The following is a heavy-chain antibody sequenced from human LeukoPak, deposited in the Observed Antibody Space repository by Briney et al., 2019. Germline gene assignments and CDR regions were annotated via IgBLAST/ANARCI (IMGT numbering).Heavy chain of an antibody. CDR3: TLNDYGTEGYYFDY. Sequence: ASVKVSCKASGYTFTSYDINWARQATGQGLEWMGWMNPNSGNTGYAQKFQGRVTMTRNTSISTAYMELSSLRSEDTAVYYCTLNDYGTEGYYFDYWGLGTLVTVSS. V-gene: IGHV1-8*01. CDR1: GYTFTSYD. CDR2: MNPNSGNT. D-gene: IGHD4-17*01. J-gene: IGHJ4*02.